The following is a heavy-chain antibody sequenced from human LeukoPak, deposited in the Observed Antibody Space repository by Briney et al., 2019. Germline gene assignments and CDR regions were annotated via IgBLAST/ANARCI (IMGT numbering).Heavy chain of an antibody. Sequence: ASVKVSCKASGYTFTSYGTSWVRQAPGQGLEWMGWISAYNGNTNYAQKLQGRVTMTTDTSTSTAYMELRSLRSDDTAVYYCARDREYYYGSGTKSQAFDIWGQGTMVTVSS. J-gene: IGHJ3*02. D-gene: IGHD3-10*01. CDR1: GYTFTSYG. CDR3: ARDREYYYGSGTKSQAFDI. CDR2: ISAYNGNT. V-gene: IGHV1-18*04.